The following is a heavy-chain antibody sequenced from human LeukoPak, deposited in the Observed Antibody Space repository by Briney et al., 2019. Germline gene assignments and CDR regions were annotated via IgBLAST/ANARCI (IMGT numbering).Heavy chain of an antibody. CDR2: ISSSGRTI. CDR1: GFTFSSYE. V-gene: IGHV3-48*03. Sequence: GGSLRLSCAASGFTFSSYEMDWVRQAPGKGLEWISYISSSGRTIYYADSMKGRFTISRDNAKNSLYLQMNSLRAEDTAVYYCAREDQSTGTTLPTNFDYWGQGTLVTVSS. D-gene: IGHD1-7*01. CDR3: AREDQSTGTTLPTNFDY. J-gene: IGHJ4*02.